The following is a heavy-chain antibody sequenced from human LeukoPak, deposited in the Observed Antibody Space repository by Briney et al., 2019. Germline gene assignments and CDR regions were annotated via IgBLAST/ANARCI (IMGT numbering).Heavy chain of an antibody. D-gene: IGHD2-15*01. Sequence: GASVKVSCKTSGYTFTNYGITCVRQAPGQGLEWVGWISPYNGNTNYAQNLQGRVTMTTDTSTSTAYMELRSLRSDDTAVYYCARVWLGGRGGYCSGGSCHWFDYWGQGTLVTVSS. CDR1: GYTFTNYG. J-gene: IGHJ4*02. CDR3: ARVWLGGRGGYCSGGSCHWFDY. V-gene: IGHV1-18*01. CDR2: ISPYNGNT.